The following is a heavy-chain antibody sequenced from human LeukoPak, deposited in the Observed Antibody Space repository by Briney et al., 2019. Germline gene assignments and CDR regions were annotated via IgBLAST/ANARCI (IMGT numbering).Heavy chain of an antibody. Sequence: SETLSLTCTVSGGSISSYYWSWIRQPPGKGLEWIGYIYYSGSTNYNPSLKSRVTISVDTSKNQFSLKLSSVTAADTAVYYCARVYPQWLPSGYGAFDIWGQGTMVTVSS. CDR1: GGSISSYY. J-gene: IGHJ3*02. V-gene: IGHV4-59*01. CDR3: ARVYPQWLPSGYGAFDI. D-gene: IGHD6-19*01. CDR2: IYYSGST.